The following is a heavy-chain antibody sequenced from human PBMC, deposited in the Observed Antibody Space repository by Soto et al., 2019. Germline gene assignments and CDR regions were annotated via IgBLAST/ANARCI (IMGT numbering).Heavy chain of an antibody. CDR1: GFTVSTNY. J-gene: IGHJ4*02. CDR2: IYSGVISGNT. CDR3: TRDPSVVTPS. V-gene: IGHV3-66*01. Sequence: EVQLVESGGGLVQPGGSLRLSCAASGFTVSTNYMSWVRQAPGKGLEWISVIYSGVISGNTYYADSVKGRFTISRDNSKNTLYLQMNNLRAEDTAVYYCTRDPSVVTPSWGQGTLVTVSS. D-gene: IGHD2-15*01.